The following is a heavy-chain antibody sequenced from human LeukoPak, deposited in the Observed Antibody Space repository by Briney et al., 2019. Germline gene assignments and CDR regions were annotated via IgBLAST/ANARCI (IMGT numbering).Heavy chain of an antibody. CDR2: IYTSGST. CDR3: ARDAGYRYDSSGYYFDY. V-gene: IGHV4-61*02. D-gene: IGHD3-22*01. CDR1: GGSISSGSYY. J-gene: IGHJ4*02. Sequence: ASETLSLTCTVSGGSISSGSYYWSWIRQPAGKGLEWIGRIYTSGSTNYNPSLKSRVTISVDTSKNQFSLKLSSVTAADTAVYYCARDAGYRYDSSGYYFDYWGQGTLVTVSS.